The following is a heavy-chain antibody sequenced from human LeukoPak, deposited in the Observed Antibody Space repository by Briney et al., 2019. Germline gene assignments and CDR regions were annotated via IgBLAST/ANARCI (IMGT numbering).Heavy chain of an antibody. CDR1: EDTARPYA. CDR2: IIPVLGAT. D-gene: IGHD3-22*01. V-gene: IGHV1-69*11. CDR3: AIENARYESSCYHPSKFYGMDV. J-gene: IGHJ6*02. Sequence: ASVTVSFKASEDTARPYAFSWVRQAPGQGLEWMGRIIPVLGATYYARSFQGRVIMTADALTRAVFMELRNLRSDETAVYFCAIENARYESSCYHPSKFYGMDVWGQGTTVVVS.